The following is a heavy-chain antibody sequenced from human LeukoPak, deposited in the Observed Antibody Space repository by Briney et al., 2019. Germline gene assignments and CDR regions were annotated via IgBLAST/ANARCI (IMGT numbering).Heavy chain of an antibody. CDR2: IYSGGST. Sequence: PGGSLRLSCAASGLIVSSNHMSWVRQAPGKGLEWVSVIYSGGSTYYADSVKGRFTISRDNSKNTLYLQMNSLRAEDTAVYYCARYTHSSGFDYWGQGTLVTVSS. V-gene: IGHV3-53*01. CDR3: ARYTHSSGFDY. CDR1: GLIVSSNH. D-gene: IGHD6-19*01. J-gene: IGHJ4*02.